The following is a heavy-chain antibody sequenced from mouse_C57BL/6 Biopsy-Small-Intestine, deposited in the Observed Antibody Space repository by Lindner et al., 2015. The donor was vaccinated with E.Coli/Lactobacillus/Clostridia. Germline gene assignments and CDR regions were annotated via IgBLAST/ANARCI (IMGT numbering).Heavy chain of an antibody. J-gene: IGHJ2*01. Sequence: VQLQESGAELVKPGASVKISCKASGYAFSNYWMNWVKQRPGKGLEWIGQIYPGDGDTNYNGKFKGKATLTADKSSSTAYMQLSSLTSEDSAVYFCARGNYGSSSYFDYWGQGTTLTVSS. D-gene: IGHD1-1*01. V-gene: IGHV1-80*01. CDR2: IYPGDGDT. CDR1: GYAFSNYW. CDR3: ARGNYGSSSYFDY.